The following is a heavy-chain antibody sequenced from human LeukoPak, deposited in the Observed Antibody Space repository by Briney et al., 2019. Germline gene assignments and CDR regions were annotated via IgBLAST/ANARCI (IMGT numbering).Heavy chain of an antibody. Sequence: PSETLSLTCTVSGGSISSSSYYWGWIRQPPGKGLEWIGSIYYSGSTYYNPSLKSRVTISVDTSKNQFSLKLSSVTAADTAVYYCARHPELDYGSGSYTDYWGQGTLVTVSS. CDR3: ARHPELDYGSGSYTDY. J-gene: IGHJ4*02. CDR2: IYYSGST. CDR1: GGSISSSSYY. D-gene: IGHD3-10*01. V-gene: IGHV4-39*01.